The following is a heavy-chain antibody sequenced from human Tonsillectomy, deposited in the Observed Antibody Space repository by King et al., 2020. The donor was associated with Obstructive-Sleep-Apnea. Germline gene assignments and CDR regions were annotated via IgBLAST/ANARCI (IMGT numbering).Heavy chain of an antibody. Sequence: VQLVEAGGGLVKPGGSLRLSWSASGCTFMNAWMSLVRQAPWKGRDWVGRIKSKTDGGTTDYAAPVKGRFTITRDDSKTTQYMQINSRKTEDTAVYYCTTESAQFDYWGQGTLVTVSS. CDR2: IKSKTDGGTT. CDR3: TTESAQFDY. J-gene: IGHJ4*02. CDR1: GCTFMNAW. V-gene: IGHV3-15*01.